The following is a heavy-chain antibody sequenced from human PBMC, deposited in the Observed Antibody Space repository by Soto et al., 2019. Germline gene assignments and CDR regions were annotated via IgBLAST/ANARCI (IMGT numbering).Heavy chain of an antibody. CDR3: ARVGGWYVPDY. CDR1: GYTFTSYA. J-gene: IGHJ4*02. Sequence: QVQLVQSGAEEKKPGASVKVSCKASGYTFTSYAMHWVRQAPGQRLEWMGWINAGNGNTKYSPKFQDRVTITRDTSASTAYMELSRLRSEDTAVYYCARVGGWYVPDYWGQGTLVTVSS. D-gene: IGHD6-19*01. CDR2: INAGNGNT. V-gene: IGHV1-3*05.